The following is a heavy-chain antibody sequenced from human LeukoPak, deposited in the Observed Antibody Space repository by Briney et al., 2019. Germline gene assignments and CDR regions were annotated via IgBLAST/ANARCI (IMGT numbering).Heavy chain of an antibody. CDR1: GFTFNSDA. CDR2: ISGSGGST. J-gene: IGHJ6*02. CDR3: ARRKGTTVTVLLSSYYGMDV. D-gene: IGHD4-17*01. Sequence: GGSLRLSCAASGFTFNSDAMSWVRQAPGKGLEWVSAISGSGGSTYYADSVKGRFTISRDNSKSTLYLQMNSLRAEDTAKYYCARRKGTTVTVLLSSYYGMDVWGQGTTVTVPS. V-gene: IGHV3-23*01.